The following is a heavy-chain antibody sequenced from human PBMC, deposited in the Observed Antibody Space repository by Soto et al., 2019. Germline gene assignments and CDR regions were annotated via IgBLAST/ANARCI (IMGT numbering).Heavy chain of an antibody. Sequence: QVQLQEAGPGLVKPSQTLSLTCTVSGGSISSGDYYWSWIRQHPGKGLEWIGYIYYSGSTYYNPSLKSRVTISVDTSKNQFSLKLSSVTAADTALYYCASSSGARYYDYWGQGTLVTVSS. CDR2: IYYSGST. D-gene: IGHD2-15*01. CDR1: GGSISSGDYY. V-gene: IGHV4-31*03. J-gene: IGHJ4*02. CDR3: ASSSGARYYDY.